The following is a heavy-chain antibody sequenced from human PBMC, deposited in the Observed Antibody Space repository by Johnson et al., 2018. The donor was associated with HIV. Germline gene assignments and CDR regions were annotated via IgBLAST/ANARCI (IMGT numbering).Heavy chain of an antibody. D-gene: IGHD4-23*01. CDR2: MNWNGGST. J-gene: IGHJ3*01. CDR3: ALGRPGGWELRRDAFDF. CDR1: GFTFSSYA. Sequence: VQLVESGGGVVQPGRSLRLSCAASGFTFSSYAMHWVRQAPGKGLEWVSGMNWNGGSTGYADSVKGRCTISRDNAKTSLYLQMNSLRAAETALYYCALGRPGGWELRRDAFDFWGQGTMVTVSS. V-gene: IGHV3-20*04.